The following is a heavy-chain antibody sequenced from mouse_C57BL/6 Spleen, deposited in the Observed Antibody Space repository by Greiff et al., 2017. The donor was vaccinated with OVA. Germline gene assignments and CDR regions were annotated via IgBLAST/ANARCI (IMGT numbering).Heavy chain of an antibody. CDR1: GFSFNTYA. CDR3: VRQGYYSNYPYAMDY. CDR2: IRSKSNNYAT. Sequence: EVKLVESGGGLVQPKGSLKLSCAASGFSFNTYAMNWVRQAPGKGLEWVARIRSKSNNYATYYADSVKDRFTISRDDSESMLYLQMNNLKTEDTAMYYCVRQGYYSNYPYAMDYWGQGTSVTVSS. D-gene: IGHD2-5*01. J-gene: IGHJ4*01. V-gene: IGHV10-1*01.